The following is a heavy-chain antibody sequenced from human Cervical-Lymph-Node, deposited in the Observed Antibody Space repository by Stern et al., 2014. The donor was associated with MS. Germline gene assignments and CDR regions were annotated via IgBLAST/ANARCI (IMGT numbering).Heavy chain of an antibody. V-gene: IGHV3-30-3*01. D-gene: IGHD3-16*01. CDR2: ISYDGSNK. CDR3: ARGPYGHSAGEFDY. J-gene: IGHJ4*02. CDR1: GFTFSSHA. Sequence: MQLVESGGGVVQPGRSLRLSCAASGFTFSSHAMHWVRQAPGKVLEWVAVISYDGSNKYYADSVKGRFTISRDNSKNTLFVQMNSLRAEDTAVYYCARGPYGHSAGEFDYWGQGTLVTVSS.